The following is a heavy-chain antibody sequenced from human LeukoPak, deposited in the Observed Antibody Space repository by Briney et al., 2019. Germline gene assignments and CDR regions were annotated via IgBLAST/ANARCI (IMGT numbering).Heavy chain of an antibody. V-gene: IGHV3-64*01. CDR1: EFTFSSYA. CDR3: ARSMVEQWLVITRDAFDI. Sequence: PGGSLRLSCAASEFTFSSYAMHWVRQAPGKGLEYASAISSNGGSTYYANSVKGRFTISRDNSKNTLYLQMGSLRAEDMAVYYCARSMVEQWLVITRDAFDIWGQGTMVTVSS. CDR2: ISSNGGST. D-gene: IGHD6-19*01. J-gene: IGHJ3*02.